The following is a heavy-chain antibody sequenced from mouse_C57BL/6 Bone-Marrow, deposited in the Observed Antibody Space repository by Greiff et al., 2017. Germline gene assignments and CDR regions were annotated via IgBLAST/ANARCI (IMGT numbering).Heavy chain of an antibody. CDR1: GYTFTSYG. J-gene: IGHJ2*01. Sequence: QVQLKESGAELARPGASVKLSCKASGYTFTSYGISWVKQRTGQGLEWIGEIYPRSGNTYYNEKFKGKATLTADKSSSTAYMELRSLTSEDSAVYSCAKNGELVFDYWGQGTTLTVSS. CDR2: IYPRSGNT. CDR3: AKNGELVFDY. D-gene: IGHD4-1*01. V-gene: IGHV1-81*01.